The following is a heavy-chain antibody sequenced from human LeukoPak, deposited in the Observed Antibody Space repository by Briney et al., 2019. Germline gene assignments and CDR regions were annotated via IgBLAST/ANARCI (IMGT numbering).Heavy chain of an antibody. CDR2: IYYSGST. V-gene: IGHV4-61*05. CDR3: ARSPYQYYYDSSGYYPYYCYYYMDV. CDR1: GGSISYSSYY. Sequence: SETLSLTCTVSGGSISYSSYYWGWIRQPPGKGLEWIGYIYYSGSTNYNPSLKSRVTISVDTSKNQFSLKLSSVTAADTAAYYCARSPYQYYYDSSGYYPYYCYYYMDVWGKGTTVTISS. J-gene: IGHJ6*03. D-gene: IGHD3-22*01.